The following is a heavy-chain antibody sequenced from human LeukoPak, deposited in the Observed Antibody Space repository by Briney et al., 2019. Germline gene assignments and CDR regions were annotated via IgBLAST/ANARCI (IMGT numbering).Heavy chain of an antibody. CDR1: GYTFTSYY. Sequence: GASVKVSCKASGYTFTSYYMHWVRQAPGQGLEWMGIINPSGGSTSYAQKFQGGVTMTRDTSTSTVYMELSSLRSEDTAVYYCARDVTIFGVVIYLDYWGQGTLVTVSS. CDR2: INPSGGST. J-gene: IGHJ4*02. CDR3: ARDVTIFGVVIYLDY. V-gene: IGHV1-46*01. D-gene: IGHD3-3*01.